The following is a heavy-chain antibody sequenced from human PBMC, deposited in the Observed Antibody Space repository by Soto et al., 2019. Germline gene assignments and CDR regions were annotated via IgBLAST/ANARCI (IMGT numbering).Heavy chain of an antibody. V-gene: IGHV1-18*01. CDR3: ARGVGAGSYYNQYNWFDP. J-gene: IGHJ5*02. D-gene: IGHD3-10*01. CDR2: INVYNGNT. CDR1: GYTFTNYG. Sequence: ASVKVSCKASGYTFTNYGISWVRQAPGQGLEWMGWINVYNGNTKYAQKVQGRVTMTTDTSTSTAYMERRSLRSDDTAVYYCARGVGAGSYYNQYNWFDPWGQGTLVTVYS.